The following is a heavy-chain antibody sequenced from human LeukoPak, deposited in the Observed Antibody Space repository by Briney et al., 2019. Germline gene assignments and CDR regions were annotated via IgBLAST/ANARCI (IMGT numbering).Heavy chain of an antibody. V-gene: IGHV4-4*07. Sequence: SETLSLTCTVSGGSISSYYWSWIRLPAGKGLEWIGRIYSSGSTNYNPSLKSRVTMSVDTSKNQFSLKLNSVTAADTAVYYCARGFSSGLWNFDLWGRGTLVTVSS. CDR2: IYSSGST. CDR1: GGSISSYY. D-gene: IGHD3-22*01. J-gene: IGHJ2*01. CDR3: ARGFSSGLWNFDL.